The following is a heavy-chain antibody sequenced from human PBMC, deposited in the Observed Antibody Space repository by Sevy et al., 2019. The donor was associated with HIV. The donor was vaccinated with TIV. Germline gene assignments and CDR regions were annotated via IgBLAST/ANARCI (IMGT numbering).Heavy chain of an antibody. CDR2: ISGSGVST. CDR3: AKSMGGFDAFAI. CDR1: GFTFSSYD. J-gene: IGHJ3*02. V-gene: IGHV3-23*01. Sequence: GGSLRLSCAASGFTFSSYDMSWVRQAPGKGLEWVSVISGSGVSTYYADSVKGWFTISRDNSKNTLYLQLNSLRAEDTAVYYCAKSMGGFDAFAIWGQGTMVTDSS. D-gene: IGHD6-25*01.